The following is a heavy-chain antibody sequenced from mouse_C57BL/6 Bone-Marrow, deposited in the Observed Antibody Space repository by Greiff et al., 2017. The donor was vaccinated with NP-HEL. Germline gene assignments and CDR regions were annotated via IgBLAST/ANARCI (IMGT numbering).Heavy chain of an antibody. Sequence: VQLQQSGAELARPGASVKLSCKASGYTFTSYGISWVKQRTGQGLEWIGEIYPRSGNTYYNEKFKGKATLTAYKSSSTAYMELRSLTSEDSAVYFCANHYYGSSWFAYWGQGTLVTVSA. D-gene: IGHD1-1*01. CDR1: GYTFTSYG. J-gene: IGHJ3*01. CDR2: IYPRSGNT. CDR3: ANHYYGSSWFAY. V-gene: IGHV1-81*01.